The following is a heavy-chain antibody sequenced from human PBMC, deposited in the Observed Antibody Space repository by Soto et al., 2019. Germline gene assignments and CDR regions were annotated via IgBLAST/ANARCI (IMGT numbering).Heavy chain of an antibody. CDR3: ARVGFVVVPAAMSSDYYYYGMDV. CDR2: IYYRGNA. J-gene: IGHJ6*02. CDR1: DDSINSDKDY. V-gene: IGHV4-39*07. Sequence: LSLTCSVSDDSINSDKDYWGWIRQPPGKGLEWIGSIYYRGNAYYNPSLQTRVTISLDTSKSQFSLKLNSVTAADTAVYYCARVGFVVVPAAMSSDYYYYGMDVWGQGTTVTVSS. D-gene: IGHD2-2*01.